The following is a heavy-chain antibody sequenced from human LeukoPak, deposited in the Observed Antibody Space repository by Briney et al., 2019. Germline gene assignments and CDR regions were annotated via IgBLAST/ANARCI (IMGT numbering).Heavy chain of an antibody. CDR3: ARMHNHLPYFDY. D-gene: IGHD1-14*01. CDR2: INPSGGST. Sequence: ASVKVSCKASGYTFTSYYMHWVRQAPGQGPEWMGIINPSGGSTSYAQKFQGRVTMTRDMSTSTVYMELSSLRSEDTAVYYCARMHNHLPYFDYWGQGTLVTVSS. CDR1: GYTFTSYY. V-gene: IGHV1-46*01. J-gene: IGHJ4*02.